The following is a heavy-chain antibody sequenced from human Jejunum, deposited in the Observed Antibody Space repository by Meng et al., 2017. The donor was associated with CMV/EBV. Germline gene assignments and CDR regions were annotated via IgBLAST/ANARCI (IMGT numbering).Heavy chain of an antibody. CDR1: GFTFSSFA. J-gene: IGHJ4*02. CDR3: AKSLVDTAMDLDE. CDR2: IDSSDRT. V-gene: IGHV3-23*01. Sequence: VSGFTFSSFAMTWVRQAPGKGLEWVSTIDSSDRTYYADSVRGRFTISRDNSMNTLHLQMNSLRAEDTAVYYCAKSLVDTAMDLDEWSQETLVTVSS. D-gene: IGHD5-18*01.